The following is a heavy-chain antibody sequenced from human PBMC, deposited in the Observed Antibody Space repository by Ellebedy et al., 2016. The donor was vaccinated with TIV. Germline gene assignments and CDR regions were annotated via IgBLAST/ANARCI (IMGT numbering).Heavy chain of an antibody. J-gene: IGHJ4*02. V-gene: IGHV4-38-2*02. CDR3: AKNSYASGQ. CDR2: IHHSGST. D-gene: IGHD3-16*01. CDR1: GYFISSGHY. Sequence: MPSETLSLTCNVSGYFISSGHYWGWIRQAPGKGLEWIGSIHHSGSTYYNSSLESRVTISVDTSKNQFSLELSAVTAADTAMYYCAKNSYASGQWGQGTLVTVSS.